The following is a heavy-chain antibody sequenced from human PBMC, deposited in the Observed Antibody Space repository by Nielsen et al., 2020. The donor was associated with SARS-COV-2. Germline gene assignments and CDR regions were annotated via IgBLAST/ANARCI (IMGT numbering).Heavy chain of an antibody. CDR2: ISGAAGSS. CDR1: GFTFNNYA. J-gene: IGHJ4*02. V-gene: IGHV3-23*01. D-gene: IGHD1-7*01. Sequence: GESLKISCAASGFTFNNYALSWVRQAPGEGLEWVSAISGAAGSSYYADSVKGRFTISRDNSKNTLYLHMNSLRAEDTAVYYCAKLTGTTPFWWGQGTLVTVSS. CDR3: AKLTGTTPFW.